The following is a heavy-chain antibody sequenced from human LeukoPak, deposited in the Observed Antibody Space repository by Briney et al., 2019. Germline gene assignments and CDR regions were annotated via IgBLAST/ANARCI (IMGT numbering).Heavy chain of an antibody. CDR1: GGTFSSYA. Sequence: SVKVSCKASGGTFSSYAISWVRQAPGQGLEWMGGIIPIFGTANYAQKFQGRATITTDESTSTAYMELSSLRSEDTAVYYCARGGGSYYVGNYWGQGTLVTVSS. CDR2: IIPIFGTA. V-gene: IGHV1-69*05. CDR3: ARGGGSYYVGNY. D-gene: IGHD1-26*01. J-gene: IGHJ4*02.